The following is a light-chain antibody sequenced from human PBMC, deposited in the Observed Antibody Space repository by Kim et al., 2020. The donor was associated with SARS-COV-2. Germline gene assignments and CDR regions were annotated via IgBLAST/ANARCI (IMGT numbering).Light chain of an antibody. J-gene: IGLJ2*01. V-gene: IGLV4-69*01. CDR3: QTWGTGIVV. Sequence: ASVKLTCTLSSGHRNHVITCHKQQPAKVPRYFMKLNPDGSHNKGDGIPDRFSGSSSGAERHLTISSLQSEDEADYYCQTWGTGIVVFGGGTQLTVL. CDR1: SGHRNHV. CDR2: LNPDGSH.